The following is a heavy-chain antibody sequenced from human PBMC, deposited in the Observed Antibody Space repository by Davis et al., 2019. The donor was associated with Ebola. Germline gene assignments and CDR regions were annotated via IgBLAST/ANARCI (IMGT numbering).Heavy chain of an antibody. D-gene: IGHD6-13*01. Sequence: SETLSLTCTVSGGSISNYYWSWIRQPPGKGLEWIGYIYYSGSTNYNPSLKSRVTISVDTSKNQFSLKLSSVTAADTAVYYCASGYSSSWPDYWGQGTLVTVSS. J-gene: IGHJ4*02. CDR3: ASGYSSSWPDY. CDR2: IYYSGST. CDR1: GGSISNYY. V-gene: IGHV4-59*08.